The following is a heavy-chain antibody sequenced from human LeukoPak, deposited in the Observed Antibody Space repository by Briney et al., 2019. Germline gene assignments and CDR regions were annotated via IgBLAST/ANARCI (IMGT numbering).Heavy chain of an antibody. J-gene: IGHJ3*02. CDR3: ASRYCSSTSCYEFDI. CDR1: GYAFTYRY. CDR2: ITPFNGNT. V-gene: IGHV1-45*02. Sequence: ASVKVSCKASGYAFTYRYLHWVRHAPGQALEWKGWITPFNGNTNYAQKFQDRVTITRDRSMSTAYMELSSLRSWDTAMYYCASRYCSSTSCYEFDIWGQGTMVTVPS. D-gene: IGHD2-2*01.